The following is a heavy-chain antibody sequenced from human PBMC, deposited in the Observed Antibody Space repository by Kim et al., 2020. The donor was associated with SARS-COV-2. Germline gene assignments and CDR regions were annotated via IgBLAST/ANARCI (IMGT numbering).Heavy chain of an antibody. CDR2: IYYSGST. J-gene: IGHJ6*02. CDR3: ARDRPRRRLWFGELNYYYGMDV. V-gene: IGHV4-59*01. D-gene: IGHD3-10*01. CDR1: GGSISSYY. Sequence: SETLSLTCTVSGGSISSYYWSWIRQPPGKGLEWIGYIYYSGSTNYNPSLKSRVTISVDTSKNQFSLKLSSVTAADTAVYYCARDRPRRRLWFGELNYYYGMDVWGQGTTVTVSS.